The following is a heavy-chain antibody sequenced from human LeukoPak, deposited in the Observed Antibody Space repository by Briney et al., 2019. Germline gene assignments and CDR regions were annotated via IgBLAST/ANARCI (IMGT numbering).Heavy chain of an antibody. J-gene: IGHJ6*03. CDR2: IYYSGNT. CDR1: GFSLSTSGMR. Sequence: SGPALVKPTQTLTLTCTFSGFSLSTSGMRASWIRQPPGKALEWLGYIYYSGNTYYNPSLNSRVTISVDTSNNQFSLKLRSVTAADTAVYYCARSFGTTCYNCHYYYYYMDVWGKGTTVTVSS. CDR3: ARSFGTTCYNCHYYYYYMDV. D-gene: IGHD2-2*02. V-gene: IGHV4-30-4*08.